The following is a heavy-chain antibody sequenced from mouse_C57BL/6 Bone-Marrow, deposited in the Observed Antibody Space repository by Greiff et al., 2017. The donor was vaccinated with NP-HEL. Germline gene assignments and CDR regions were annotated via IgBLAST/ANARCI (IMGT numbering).Heavy chain of an antibody. Sequence: QVQLQQSGPELVKPGASVKISCKASGYAFSSSWMNWVKQRPGKGLEWIGRIYPGDGDTNYNGKFKGKATLTADKSSSTAYMQLSSLTSEDSAVYFCARKFTTVVGYYAMDYWGQGTSVTVSS. CDR3: ARKFTTVVGYYAMDY. CDR2: IYPGDGDT. J-gene: IGHJ4*01. V-gene: IGHV1-82*01. D-gene: IGHD1-1*01. CDR1: GYAFSSSW.